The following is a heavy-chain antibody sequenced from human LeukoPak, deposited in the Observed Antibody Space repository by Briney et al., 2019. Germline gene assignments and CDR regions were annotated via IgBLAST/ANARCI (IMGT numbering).Heavy chain of an antibody. CDR2: FYVSGSI. CDR3: ARQGGLGTPASGSLEAFDY. Sequence: SETLSLTCTVSGGSISTYYCSWVRHPAGKGLEWIGRFYVSGSIDYNPSLKSRITISVDKSKNQFSLKLTSVTAADTAVYYCARQGGLGTPASGSLEAFDYWGQGTLVTVSS. V-gene: IGHV4-4*07. J-gene: IGHJ4*02. CDR1: GGSISTYY. D-gene: IGHD4-23*01.